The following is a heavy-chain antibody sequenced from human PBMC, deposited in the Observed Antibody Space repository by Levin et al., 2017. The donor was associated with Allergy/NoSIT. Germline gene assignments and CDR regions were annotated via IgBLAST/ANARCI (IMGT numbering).Heavy chain of an antibody. D-gene: IGHD3-10*01. CDR1: GFTFSRYW. CDR2: IKQDASEI. V-gene: IGHV3-7*01. J-gene: IGHJ4*02. CDR3: ARICDYASGSLYRHFDH. Sequence: GGSLRLSCAASGFTFSRYWMSWVRQAPGKGLEWVANIKQDASEINYVDSVKGRFTISRDNAKSSLYLQMSSLRDEDSAVYYCARICDYASGSLYRHFDHWGQGTLVAVSS.